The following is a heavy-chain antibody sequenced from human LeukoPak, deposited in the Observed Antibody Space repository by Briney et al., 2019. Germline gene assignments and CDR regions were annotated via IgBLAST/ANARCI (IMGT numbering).Heavy chain of an antibody. J-gene: IGHJ6*03. Sequence: GGSLRLSCAASGLTFSSYGMHWVRQAPGKGLEWVACIRYDGSKKYYADSVKGRFTISRDNSKNTLYLQMNSLRAEDTAVYYCAKDSYHCSGSSCPTYFYYMDVWGKGTTVTVSS. CDR1: GLTFSSYG. D-gene: IGHD2-2*01. CDR2: IRYDGSKK. V-gene: IGHV3-30*02. CDR3: AKDSYHCSGSSCPTYFYYMDV.